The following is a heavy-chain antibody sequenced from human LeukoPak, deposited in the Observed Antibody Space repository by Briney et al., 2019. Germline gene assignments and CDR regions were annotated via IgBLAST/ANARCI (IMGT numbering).Heavy chain of an antibody. CDR1: GYSISSGYY. D-gene: IGHD4-17*01. Sequence: PSETLSVICTVSGYSISSGYYWGWIRQPPGKGLEWIGSIYHSGSTYYNPSLKSRVTISVDTSKNQLSLKLSSVTAADTAVYYCARDRLGTDGDYSKPDPWGQGTLVTVSS. CDR2: IYHSGST. J-gene: IGHJ5*02. V-gene: IGHV4-38-2*02. CDR3: ARDRLGTDGDYSKPDP.